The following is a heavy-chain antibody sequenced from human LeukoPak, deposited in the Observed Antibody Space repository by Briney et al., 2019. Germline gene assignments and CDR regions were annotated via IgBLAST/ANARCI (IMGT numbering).Heavy chain of an antibody. CDR2: MNPNSGNT. CDR1: GYTFTSYD. V-gene: IGHV1-8*01. D-gene: IGHD3-9*01. CDR3: ARSYDILTGYGVYGMDV. J-gene: IGHJ6*02. Sequence: ASVKVSCKASGYTFTSYDINWVRQATGQGLEWMGWMNPNSGNTGYAQKFQGRVTMTRNTSISTAYMELSSLRSEDTAVYYCARSYDILTGYGVYGMDVWGQGITVTVSS.